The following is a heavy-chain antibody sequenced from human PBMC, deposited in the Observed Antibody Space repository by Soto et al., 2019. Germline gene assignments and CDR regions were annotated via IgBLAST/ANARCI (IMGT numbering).Heavy chain of an antibody. D-gene: IGHD4-4*01. CDR3: VDGQGDYNYYYDGMDI. CDR2: IYWDDDK. J-gene: IGHJ6*04. CDR1: GFSLSTSGVH. Sequence: QITLKESGPTLVKPTQTLTLTCTFSGFSLSTSGVHVGWIRQPPGKALEWLALIYWDDDKRYSPSLRSRLTTSKDTSRNEVVLTTTTLDPVDTATYYCVDGQGDYNYYYDGMDIWGEGTTVTVSS. V-gene: IGHV2-5*02.